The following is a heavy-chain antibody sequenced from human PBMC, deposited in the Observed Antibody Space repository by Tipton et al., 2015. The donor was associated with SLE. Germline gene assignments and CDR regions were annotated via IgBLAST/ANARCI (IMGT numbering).Heavy chain of an antibody. Sequence: SLRLSCAASGFTFSSYAMHWVRQAPGKGLEWVAVISYDGSNKYYADSVKGRFTISRDNSKNTLYLQMNSLRADDTAVYYCVKVGGYDILTDYSYFDYWGQGTLVTVSS. CDR3: VKVGGYDILTDYSYFDY. CDR2: ISYDGSNK. J-gene: IGHJ4*02. V-gene: IGHV3-30-3*01. CDR1: GFTFSSYA. D-gene: IGHD3-9*01.